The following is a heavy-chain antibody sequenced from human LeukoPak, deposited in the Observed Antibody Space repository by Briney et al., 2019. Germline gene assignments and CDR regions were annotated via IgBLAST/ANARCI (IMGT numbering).Heavy chain of an antibody. CDR3: ASIIVVVPAAINWFDP. CDR2: IYYLGNT. CDR1: GGSISSSSYH. J-gene: IGHJ5*02. V-gene: IGHV4-39*01. Sequence: PSETLSLTCTVSGGSISSSSYHWGWIRQPPGKGLEWIGSIYYLGNTYHNPSLKSRVTISVDTSKNQFSLKLSSVTAADTAVYYCASIIVVVPAAINWFDPWGQGTLVTVSS. D-gene: IGHD2-2*01.